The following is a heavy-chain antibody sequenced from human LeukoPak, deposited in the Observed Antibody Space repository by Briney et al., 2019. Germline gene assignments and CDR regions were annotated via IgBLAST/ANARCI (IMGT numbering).Heavy chain of an antibody. Sequence: GGSLRLSCAASGFTFRTYSMHWVRQAPGKGLEWVAVMSYDGSTKYYADSVKGRFTTSRDDSENTLYLQMNSLSAEDTAVYYCARRLLQRGLDSWGQGALVTVSS. V-gene: IGHV3-30*04. J-gene: IGHJ4*02. CDR1: GFTFRTYS. CDR2: MSYDGSTK. CDR3: ARRLLQRGLDS.